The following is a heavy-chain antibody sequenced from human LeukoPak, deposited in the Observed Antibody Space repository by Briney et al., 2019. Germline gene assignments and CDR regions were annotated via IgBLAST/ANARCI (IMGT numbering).Heavy chain of an antibody. D-gene: IGHD4-17*01. Sequence: ASVKVSCKTSRYTFTDYVVHWVRPAPGQGVEWMGWLNPNSASTNYAQRLQGRVTFTRDTSLSIAYMELSSLTSEDAAVYFCARGDFGETNTAFDVWGQGTLVAVSS. J-gene: IGHJ3*01. CDR2: LNPNSAST. CDR1: RYTFTDYV. V-gene: IGHV1-8*03. CDR3: ARGDFGETNTAFDV.